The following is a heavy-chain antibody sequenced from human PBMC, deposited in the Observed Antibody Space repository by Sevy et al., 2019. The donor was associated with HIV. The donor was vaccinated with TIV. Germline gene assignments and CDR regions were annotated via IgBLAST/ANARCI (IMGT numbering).Heavy chain of an antibody. CDR1: GFTFSSYW. J-gene: IGHJ3*02. D-gene: IGHD3-3*01. Sequence: GGSLRLSCAASGFTFSSYWMSWVRQAPGKGLEWVANIKQDGSENYYVDSVKGRFTISRDNAKNSLYLQMNSLRAEDTAVYYCARETSYYDFWSGYYNAFDIWGQGTMVTVSS. CDR2: IKQDGSEN. CDR3: ARETSYYDFWSGYYNAFDI. V-gene: IGHV3-7*01.